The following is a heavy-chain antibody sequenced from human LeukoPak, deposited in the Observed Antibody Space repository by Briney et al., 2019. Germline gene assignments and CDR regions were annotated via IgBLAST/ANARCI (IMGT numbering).Heavy chain of an antibody. CDR3: ARNTPDFGTHQRFDP. J-gene: IGHJ5*02. V-gene: IGHV6-1*01. D-gene: IGHD3-10*01. Sequence: SQTHSLTCAISGDSVSSNSATWNWIRQSPSRGLEWLGRTYYRSKWYNDYAVSVKSRITINPDTSKNQFSLQLNSVTPEDTAVYYCARNTPDFGTHQRFDPWGQGTLVTVSS. CDR1: GDSVSSNSAT. CDR2: TYYRSKWYN.